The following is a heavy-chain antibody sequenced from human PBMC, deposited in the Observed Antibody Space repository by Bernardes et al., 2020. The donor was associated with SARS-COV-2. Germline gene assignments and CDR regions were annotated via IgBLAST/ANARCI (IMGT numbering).Heavy chain of an antibody. V-gene: IGHV7-4-1*02. J-gene: IGHJ4*02. CDR1: GYTFTSYA. Sequence: ASVKVSCKASGYTFTSYAMNWVRQAPGQGLEWMGWINTNTGNPTYAQGFTGRFVFSLDTSVSTAYLQISSLKAEDTAVYYCARDDHSWYSSGWYGFDYWGQGTLVTVAS. D-gene: IGHD6-19*01. CDR2: INTNTGNP. CDR3: ARDDHSWYSSGWYGFDY.